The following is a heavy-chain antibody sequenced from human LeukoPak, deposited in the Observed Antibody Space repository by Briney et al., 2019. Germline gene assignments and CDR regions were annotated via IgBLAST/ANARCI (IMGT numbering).Heavy chain of an antibody. CDR3: ARLPTTGTVDY. CDR1: GGSISSGDYY. Sequence: SETLSLTCTVSGGSISSGDYYWSWIRQPPGKGLEWIGYIYYSGTTYYNPSLKSRVTISVDTSKNQFSLKLTSVTAADTAVYYCARLPTTGTVDYWGQGTLVTVSS. D-gene: IGHD1-1*01. CDR2: IYYSGTT. J-gene: IGHJ4*02. V-gene: IGHV4-30-4*01.